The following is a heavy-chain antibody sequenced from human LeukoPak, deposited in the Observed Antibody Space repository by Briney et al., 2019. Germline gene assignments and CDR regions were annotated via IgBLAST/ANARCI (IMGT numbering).Heavy chain of an antibody. CDR2: ISDSGDTT. D-gene: IGHD3-16*02. J-gene: IGHJ4*02. V-gene: IGHV3-23*01. CDR1: EFTFSSYA. CDR3: AKEDKYGTYRYNLFDY. Sequence: RSGGSLRLSCTASEFTFSSYAISWVRQAPGKGLEWVSGISDSGDTTYYADSVKGRFTIFRDNSKNTLYLQMNSLRAEDTAVYYCAKEDKYGTYRYNLFDYWGQGTLVTVSS.